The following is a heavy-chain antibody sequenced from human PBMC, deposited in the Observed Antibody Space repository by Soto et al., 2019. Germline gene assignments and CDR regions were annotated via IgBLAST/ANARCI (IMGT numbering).Heavy chain of an antibody. Sequence: SVKVSCKASGGTFSSYAISWVRQAPGQGLEWMGGIIPIFGTANYAQKFQGRVTITADESTSTAYMELSSLRSEDTAVYYCAGGTSEDRCSGGSCYYYYGMDVWGQGTTVTVSS. CDR2: IIPIFGTA. CDR1: GGTFSSYA. CDR3: AGGTSEDRCSGGSCYYYYGMDV. J-gene: IGHJ6*01. V-gene: IGHV1-69*13. D-gene: IGHD2-15*01.